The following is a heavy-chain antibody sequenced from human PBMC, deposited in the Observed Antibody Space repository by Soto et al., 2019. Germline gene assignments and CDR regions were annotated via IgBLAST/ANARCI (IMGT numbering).Heavy chain of an antibody. J-gene: IGHJ5*02. CDR2: IDPSDSYT. V-gene: IGHV5-10-1*01. Sequence: LGESLKISCKGSGYSLTSYWISWVRQMPGKGLEWMGRIDPSDSYTNYSPSFQGHVTISADKSISTAYLQWSSLKASDTAMYYCALRTTYYYDSSGPRFDPWGQGTLVTVSS. CDR3: ALRTTYYYDSSGPRFDP. D-gene: IGHD3-22*01. CDR1: GYSLTSYW.